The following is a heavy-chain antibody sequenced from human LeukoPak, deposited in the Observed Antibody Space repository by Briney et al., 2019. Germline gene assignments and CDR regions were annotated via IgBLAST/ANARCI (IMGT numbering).Heavy chain of an antibody. D-gene: IGHD4-17*01. CDR1: GFTFSSHD. CDR3: AKDLNQLTTVTDAFDI. Sequence: GGSLRLSCAASGFTFSSHDMHWVRQAPGKGLEGVAIISYDGGKKDYADSVKGRFTISRDDSKNTLYLQMNSLRAEDTAVYYCAKDLNQLTTVTDAFDIWGQGTMVTVSS. J-gene: IGHJ3*02. CDR2: ISYDGGKK. V-gene: IGHV3-30*18.